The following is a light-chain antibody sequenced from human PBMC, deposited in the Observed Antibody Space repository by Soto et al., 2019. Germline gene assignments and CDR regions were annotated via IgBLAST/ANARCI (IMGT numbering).Light chain of an antibody. Sequence: EIVLTQSPGTLSLSPGERATLSCGASQSISSGHLAWYQQRPGQAPRLLMYGVSSRASGIPDRFRSSGSGTDFTLTITRLEPEDFAVYSCQYYDSPPTFGQGTRLEIK. CDR3: QYYDSPPT. CDR1: QSISSGH. J-gene: IGKJ5*01. V-gene: IGKV3-20*01. CDR2: GVS.